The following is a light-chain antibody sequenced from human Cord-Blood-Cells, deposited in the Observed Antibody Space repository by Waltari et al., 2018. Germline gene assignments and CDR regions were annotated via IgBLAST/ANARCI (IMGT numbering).Light chain of an antibody. CDR2: EAS. CDR3: QQYNSYLT. Sequence: DIQMTQSPSTLSASVGDRVTITCRASQSISSWLAWYQQKPGKAPKLLIYEASSLESGGPSRFSGSGSGTEFTLTISSLQPDDFATYYCQQYNSYLTFGGGTKVEIK. V-gene: IGKV1-5*01. J-gene: IGKJ4*01. CDR1: QSISSW.